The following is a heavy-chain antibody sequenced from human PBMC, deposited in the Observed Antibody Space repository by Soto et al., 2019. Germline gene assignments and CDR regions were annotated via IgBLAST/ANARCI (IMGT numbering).Heavy chain of an antibody. CDR2: ISSSGSTR. CDR3: ARTIVATIFYYYYGMDV. D-gene: IGHD5-12*01. CDR1: GLNFGDFD. V-gene: IGHV3-11*01. Sequence: SMRLPCGASGLNFGDFDRSWIRQATGKGLEWVSYISSSGSTRYYADSVKGRFTISRDNAKNSLYLQMNSLRAEDTAVYYCARTIVATIFYYYYGMDVWAQGTTVTISS. J-gene: IGHJ6*02.